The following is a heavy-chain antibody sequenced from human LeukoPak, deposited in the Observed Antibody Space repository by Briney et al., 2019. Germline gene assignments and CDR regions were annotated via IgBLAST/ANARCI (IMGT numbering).Heavy chain of an antibody. J-gene: IGHJ5*02. CDR1: GYTSTSYD. D-gene: IGHD5-18*01. V-gene: IGHV1-8*03. CDR3: ARGSGYSYGFSS. CDR2: MNPNSGNT. Sequence: GASVKVSCKASGYTSTSYDINWVRQATGQGLEWMGWMNPNSGNTGYAQKFQGRVTITRNTSISTAYMELSSLRSEDTAVYYCARGSGYSYGFSSWGQGTLVTVSS.